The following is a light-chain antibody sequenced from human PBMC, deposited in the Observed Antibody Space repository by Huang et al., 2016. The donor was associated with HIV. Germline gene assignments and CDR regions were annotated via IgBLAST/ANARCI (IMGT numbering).Light chain of an antibody. J-gene: IGKJ2*01. V-gene: IGKV2-28*01. CDR3: MQGLQTPPT. CDR2: LCT. CDR1: QNLLHNRGNNR. Sequence: DIVLTQSPLSLPVSPGQPASISCTSSQNLLHNRGNNRLDWYLQKPGQSPQLMIFLCTNRAAGVPDKCTGGGSGSNFSLTINKVQPDDVGIYYCMQGLQTPPTFGQGTKLEI.